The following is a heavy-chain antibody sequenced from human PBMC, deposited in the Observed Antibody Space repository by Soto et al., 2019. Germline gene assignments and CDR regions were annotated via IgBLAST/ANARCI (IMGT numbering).Heavy chain of an antibody. CDR3: ARDKEVLLTNYGMAV. V-gene: IGHV3-74*01. CDR2: INVDGTET. J-gene: IGHJ6*02. CDR1: RFTFGSYW. Sequence: GGSLRLSYTAPRFTFGSYWMHWVRQAPGKGLVWVSDINVDGTETWYADSVKGRFTVSRDNDKKTLYLHMTGLRVDDTGVYYCARDKEVLLTNYGMAVWGQGTTVTVSS.